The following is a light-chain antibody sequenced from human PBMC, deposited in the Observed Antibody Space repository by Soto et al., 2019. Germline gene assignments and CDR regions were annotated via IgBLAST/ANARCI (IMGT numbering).Light chain of an antibody. CDR2: RNN. V-gene: IGLV1-47*01. CDR1: SSNIGSNY. J-gene: IGLJ1*01. CDR3: AAWDDSLSGLYV. Sequence: QSALTQPPSASGTPGQGVTISCSGSSSNIGSNYVYWYQQLPGTAPKLLIYRNNQRPSGVPDRFSGSKSGTSASLGISGLRSEDEADYYCAAWDDSLSGLYVFGTGTKLTVL.